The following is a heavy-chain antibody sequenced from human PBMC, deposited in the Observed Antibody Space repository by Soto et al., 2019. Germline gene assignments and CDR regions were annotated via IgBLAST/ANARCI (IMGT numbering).Heavy chain of an antibody. CDR3: SRDAPEGATVLFYYYYGMDV. D-gene: IGHD2-21*02. J-gene: IGHJ6*02. V-gene: IGHV3-21*01. CDR2: ISSSSSYI. CDR1: GFTFSSYS. Sequence: EVQLVESGGGLVKPGGSLRLSCAASGFTFSSYSMNWVRQAPGKGLEWVSSISSSSSYIYYAYSVKGRFTIPRDNAKNARYLQMNSLSAEYTAVYYSSRDAPEGATVLFYYYYGMDVWGQGTTVTVSS.